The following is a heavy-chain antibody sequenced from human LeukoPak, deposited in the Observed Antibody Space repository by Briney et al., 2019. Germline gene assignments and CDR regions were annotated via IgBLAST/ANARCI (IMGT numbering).Heavy chain of an antibody. CDR2: ISGSGVST. CDR1: GFTFSSYA. V-gene: IGHV3-23*01. J-gene: IGHJ4*02. CDR3: ARGDFGVVRPFDF. Sequence: GGSLRLSCAATGFTFSSYALSWVRQAPGKGLEWVSAISGSGVSTYYADSVKGRFTISRDNSKNTLYLQMNSLRAEDTAVYYCARGDFGVVRPFDFWGQGTLVTVSS. D-gene: IGHD3-3*01.